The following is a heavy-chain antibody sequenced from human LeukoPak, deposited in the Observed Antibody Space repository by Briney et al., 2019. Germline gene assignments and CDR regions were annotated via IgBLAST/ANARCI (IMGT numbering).Heavy chain of an antibody. J-gene: IGHJ3*02. CDR2: ISGSGGST. V-gene: IGHV3-23*01. CDR1: GFTFSSYA. CDR3: AKEALSYCSSTSCYLGAFDI. D-gene: IGHD2-2*01. Sequence: GSLRLSCAASGFTFSSYAMSWVRQAPGKGLEWVSAISGSGGSTYYADSVKGRFTISRDNSKNTLYLQMNSLRAEDTAVYYCAKEALSYCSSTSCYLGAFDIWGQGTMVTVSS.